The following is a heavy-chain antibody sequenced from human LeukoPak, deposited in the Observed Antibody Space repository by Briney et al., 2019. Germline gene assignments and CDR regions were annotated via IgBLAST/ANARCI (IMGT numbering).Heavy chain of an antibody. J-gene: IGHJ4*02. CDR3: AKGYCSSTSFFQYYFAS. Sequence: GGSLRLSCAGSGFTFNRHAMRWVRQAPGKELEWVLAIGPGGFSTYYSDSVKGRFTITRDNSKDMLYLQMNSLRAEDTAVYYCAKGYCSSTSFFQYYFASWGQRTLVTVSS. CDR1: GFTFNRHA. D-gene: IGHD2-2*01. CDR2: IGPGGFST. V-gene: IGHV3-23*01.